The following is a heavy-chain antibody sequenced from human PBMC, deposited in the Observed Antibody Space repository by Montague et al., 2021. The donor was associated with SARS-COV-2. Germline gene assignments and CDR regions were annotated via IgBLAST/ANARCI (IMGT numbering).Heavy chain of an antibody. D-gene: IGHD2-15*01. J-gene: IGHJ3*01. CDR2: IDWDDDE. Sequence: PALVKPTQTLTLTCAFSGFSLIDNGMSVAWIRQPPGKALEWLARIDWDDDEYFNIALKTRLTISKDTSKNQVVLTVTNVNPVDTATYYCARMVYPQVAKDFRDDFDVWGQGTMVTVSS. V-gene: IGHV2-70*11. CDR3: ARMVYPQVAKDFRDDFDV. CDR1: GFSLIDNGMS.